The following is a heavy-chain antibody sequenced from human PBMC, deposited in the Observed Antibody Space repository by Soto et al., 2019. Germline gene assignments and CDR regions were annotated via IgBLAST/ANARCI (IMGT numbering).Heavy chain of an antibody. Sequence: GGSLRLSCAASGFTFSSYSMNWVRQAPGKGLEWVSYINSGSSSIYYADSVKGRFTISRDNGKNSLYLQLNSLRAEDTAIYYCARLELESGHDYYYYGMDVWGQGTTVTVSS. CDR1: GFTFSSYS. V-gene: IGHV3-48*01. CDR3: ARLELESGHDYYYYGMDV. J-gene: IGHJ6*02. CDR2: INSGSSSI. D-gene: IGHD5-12*01.